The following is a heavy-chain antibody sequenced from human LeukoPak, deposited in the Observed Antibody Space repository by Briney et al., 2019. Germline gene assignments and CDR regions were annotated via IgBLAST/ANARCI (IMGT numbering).Heavy chain of an antibody. J-gene: IGHJ4*02. Sequence: ASVKVSCKASGHIFISYYIHWVRQAPGQGLEWMGVINPSDGSTNYAQKFQGRVTMTRDTSATTVYLDLSSLRSEDTAMYYCARRLGRSFDYWGQGTLVTVSS. V-gene: IGHV1-46*01. CDR1: GHIFISYY. D-gene: IGHD2-21*01. CDR2: INPSDGST. CDR3: ARRLGRSFDY.